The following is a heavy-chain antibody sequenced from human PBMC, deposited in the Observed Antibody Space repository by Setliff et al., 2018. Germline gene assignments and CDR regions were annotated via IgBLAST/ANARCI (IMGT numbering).Heavy chain of an antibody. V-gene: IGHV1-46*01. CDR2: IDPSGDYT. CDR1: GYTFTGYY. J-gene: IGHJ4*02. Sequence: ASVKVSCKASGYTFTGYYMHWVRQAPGQGLERMGIIDPSGDYTNYAQTFQGRVTMTRDTSTTTVYMELSSLRSDDTAVYYCARAPLESGYYYGQGHYFDYWGQGTLVTVSS. D-gene: IGHD5-18*01. CDR3: ARAPLESGYYYGQGHYFDY.